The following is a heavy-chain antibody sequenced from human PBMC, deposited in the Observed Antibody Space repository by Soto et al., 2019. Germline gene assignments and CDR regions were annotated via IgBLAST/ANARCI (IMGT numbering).Heavy chain of an antibody. CDR3: ARVPLGSSSWYGGGYYYYGMDV. V-gene: IGHV5-51*01. D-gene: IGHD6-13*01. Sequence: RGESLKISCKGSGYSFTSYWIGWVRQMPGKGLEWMGIIYPGDSDTRYSPSFQGQVTISADKSISTAYLQWSSLKASDTAMYYCARVPLGSSSWYGGGYYYYGMDVWGQGTTVTVSS. J-gene: IGHJ6*02. CDR2: IYPGDSDT. CDR1: GYSFTSYW.